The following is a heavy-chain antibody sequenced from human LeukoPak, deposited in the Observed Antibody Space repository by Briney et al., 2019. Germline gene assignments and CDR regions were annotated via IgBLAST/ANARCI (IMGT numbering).Heavy chain of an antibody. CDR3: ARDPPVGGNSEEAEY. D-gene: IGHD4-23*01. J-gene: IGHJ4*02. CDR2: INSDGSST. CDR1: GFTFSSYW. Sequence: GGSLGLSCAASGFTFSSYWMHWVRQAPGKGLVWVSRINSDGSSTSYADSVKGRFTISRDNAKNTLYLQMNSLRAEDTAVYYCARDPPVGGNSEEAEYCGRGTLVSFSS. V-gene: IGHV3-74*01.